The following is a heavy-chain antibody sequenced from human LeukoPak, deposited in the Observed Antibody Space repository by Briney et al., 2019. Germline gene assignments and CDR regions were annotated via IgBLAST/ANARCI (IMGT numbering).Heavy chain of an antibody. Sequence: SVKVSCKASGGTFSSYAISWVRQAPGQGLEWMGRIIPILGIANYAQKLQGRVTMTTDTSTSTAYMELRSLRSDDTAVYYCASDLEYGAGSYGDYWGQGTLVTVSS. V-gene: IGHV1-69*04. J-gene: IGHJ4*02. CDR2: IIPILGIA. D-gene: IGHD3-10*01. CDR1: GGTFSSYA. CDR3: ASDLEYGAGSYGDY.